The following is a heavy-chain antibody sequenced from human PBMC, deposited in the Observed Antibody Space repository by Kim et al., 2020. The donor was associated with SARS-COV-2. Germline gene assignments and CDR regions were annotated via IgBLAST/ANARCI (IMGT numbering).Heavy chain of an antibody. CDR1: GGSISSYY. CDR2: IYYSGST. CDR3: ARHSRRLAARRSYYMDV. Sequence: SETLSLTCTVSGGSISSYYWSWIRQPPGKGLEWIGYIYYSGSTNYNPSLKSRVTISVDTSKNQFSLKLSSVTAADTAVYYCARHSRRLAARRSYYMDVWGKGTTVTVSS. V-gene: IGHV4-59*08. J-gene: IGHJ6*03. D-gene: IGHD6-25*01.